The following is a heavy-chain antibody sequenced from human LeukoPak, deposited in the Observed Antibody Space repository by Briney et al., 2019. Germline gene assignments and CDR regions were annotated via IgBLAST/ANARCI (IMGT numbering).Heavy chain of an antibody. CDR2: IYYSGST. J-gene: IGHJ4*02. CDR1: GGSISSGDYY. CDR3: ARGGGYGDHDY. D-gene: IGHD4-17*01. Sequence: KTSETLSLTCTVSGGSISSGDYYWSWIRQPPGKGLEWIGYIYYSGSTYYNPSLKSRVTISVDTSKNQFSLKLSSVTAADTAVYYCARGGGYGDHDYWGQGTLVTVSS. V-gene: IGHV4-30-4*08.